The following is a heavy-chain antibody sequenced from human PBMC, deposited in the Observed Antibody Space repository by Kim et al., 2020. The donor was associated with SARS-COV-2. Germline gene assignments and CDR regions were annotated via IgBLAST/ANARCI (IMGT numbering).Heavy chain of an antibody. CDR1: GFTFSSYD. CDR2: IGTAGDT. V-gene: IGHV3-13*01. J-gene: IGHJ2*01. D-gene: IGHD3-10*01. CDR3: ARGHGWGYYYGSGSYKPSGEYWYFDL. Sequence: GGSLRLSCAASGFTFSSYDMHWVRQATGKGLEWVSAIGTAGDTYYPGSVKGRFTISRENAKNSLYLQMNSLRAGDTAVYYCARGHGWGYYYGSGSYKPSGEYWYFDLWGRGTLVTVSS.